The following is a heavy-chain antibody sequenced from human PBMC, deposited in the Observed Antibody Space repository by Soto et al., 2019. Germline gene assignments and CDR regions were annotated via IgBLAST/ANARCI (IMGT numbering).Heavy chain of an antibody. Sequence: QVQLVESGGGVVQPGRSLRLSCAASGFTFSSYAMHWVRQAPGKGLEWVAVISYDGSNKYYADSVKGRFTISRDNSKNTLYLQMNSLRAEDTAVYYCARETGYYDSSGYYFAFDIWGQGTMVTVSS. D-gene: IGHD3-22*01. CDR3: ARETGYYDSSGYYFAFDI. J-gene: IGHJ3*02. CDR2: ISYDGSNK. V-gene: IGHV3-30-3*01. CDR1: GFTFSSYA.